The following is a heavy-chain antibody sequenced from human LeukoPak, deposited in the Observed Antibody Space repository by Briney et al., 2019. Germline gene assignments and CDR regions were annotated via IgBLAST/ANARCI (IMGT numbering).Heavy chain of an antibody. CDR2: IWYDGSNK. CDR1: GFTFSSYG. CDR3: ARDWLVGATPPYYFDY. J-gene: IGHJ4*02. Sequence: GGSLRLSCAASGFTFSSYGMHWVRQAPGKGLEWVAVIWYDGSNKYYADSVKGRFTISRDNSKNTLYLQMNSLRAEDTAVYYCARDWLVGATPPYYFDYWGQGTLVTVSS. D-gene: IGHD1-26*01. V-gene: IGHV3-33*01.